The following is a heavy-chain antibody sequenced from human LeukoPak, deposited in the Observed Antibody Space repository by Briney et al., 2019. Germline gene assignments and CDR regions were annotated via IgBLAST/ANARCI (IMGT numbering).Heavy chain of an antibody. CDR1: GYTFTNYG. CDR3: ARYILGRYYYDSSGYSDQTNAFDI. CDR2: ISTYNGNT. V-gene: IGHV1-18*01. J-gene: IGHJ3*02. Sequence: ASVKVSCKASGYTFTNYGVTWVRQAPGQGLEWMGWISTYNGNTNYAQRLQGRVTMTTDTSTSTAYMELRSLRSEDTAVYYCARYILGRYYYDSSGYSDQTNAFDIWGQGTMVTVSS. D-gene: IGHD3-22*01.